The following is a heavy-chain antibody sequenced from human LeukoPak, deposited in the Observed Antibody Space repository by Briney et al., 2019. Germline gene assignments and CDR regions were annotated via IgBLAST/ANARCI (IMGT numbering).Heavy chain of an antibody. Sequence: ASVKVSCKASGYTFTGYYMHWVRQAPGQGLEWMGWINPNSGGTNYAQKFQGRVTMTRDTSISTAYMELSRLRSDDTAVYYCARSPPIVATPPDYWGQGTLVTVSS. D-gene: IGHD5-12*01. J-gene: IGHJ4*02. CDR2: INPNSGGT. CDR3: ARSPPIVATPPDY. CDR1: GYTFTGYY. V-gene: IGHV1-2*02.